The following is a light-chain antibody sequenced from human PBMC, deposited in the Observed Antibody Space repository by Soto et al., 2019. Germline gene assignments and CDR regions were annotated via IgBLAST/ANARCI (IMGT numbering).Light chain of an antibody. V-gene: IGKV1-9*01. CDR2: VAS. Sequence: DIQLTQSPSFLSASVGDRVTITCRASQGISSYLAWYQQKLGKAPKLLIYVASTLQSGLPSRFGGSGSGTEFTLTISSLQPEDFATYYCQQFNSYPLTFGGGTKVEIK. CDR3: QQFNSYPLT. CDR1: QGISSY. J-gene: IGKJ4*01.